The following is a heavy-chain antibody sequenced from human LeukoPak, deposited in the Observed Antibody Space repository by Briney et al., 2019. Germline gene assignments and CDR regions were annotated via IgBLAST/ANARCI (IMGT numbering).Heavy chain of an antibody. V-gene: IGHV3-23*01. Sequence: GGSLRLSCAASGFTFTNSAMIGVRQAPGKGLEWVSAISGSGDTTYYADSVKGRFTISRDDSKNTLYLQMNSLRAEDTALYYCAKGTAPDYGDYVPFDYWGQGTLVTVSS. J-gene: IGHJ4*02. CDR1: GFTFTNSA. D-gene: IGHD4-17*01. CDR3: AKGTAPDYGDYVPFDY. CDR2: ISGSGDTT.